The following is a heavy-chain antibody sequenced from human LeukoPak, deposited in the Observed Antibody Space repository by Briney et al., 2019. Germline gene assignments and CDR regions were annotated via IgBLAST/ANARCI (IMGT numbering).Heavy chain of an antibody. CDR3: TRLGYRSGEDY. V-gene: IGHV3-73*01. D-gene: IGHD6-19*01. J-gene: IGHJ4*02. CDR2: IRTKPNSYAT. Sequence: PGGSLRLSCVASGFTFSGSAMHWVRQASGKGLEWVGHIRTKPNSYATEYAASVKGRVTISRDDAKNTAYLQMQSLKIEDTAVYYCTRLGYRSGEDYWGQGTLVTVSS. CDR1: GFTFSGSA.